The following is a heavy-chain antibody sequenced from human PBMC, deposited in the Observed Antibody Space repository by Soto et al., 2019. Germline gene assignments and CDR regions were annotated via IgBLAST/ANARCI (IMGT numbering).Heavy chain of an antibody. V-gene: IGHV4-61*01. D-gene: IGHD1-26*01. J-gene: IGHJ4*02. CDR2: ISYSGST. CDR1: GASVSSGNYY. Sequence: QVQLQESGPGLVKPSETLSLTCTVSGASVSSGNYYWSWIRQRPGKGLECIGYISYSGSTNYNPSLKSRVTISIDTSKNQFSLKLSSVTAADTAVYYCARGSGSYYAYWGQGTLVTVSS. CDR3: ARGSGSYYAY.